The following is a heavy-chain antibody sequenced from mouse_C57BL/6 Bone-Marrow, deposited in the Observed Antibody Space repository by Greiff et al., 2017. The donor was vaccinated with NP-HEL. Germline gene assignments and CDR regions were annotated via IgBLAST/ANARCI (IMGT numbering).Heavy chain of an antibody. CDR3: ASPPGSRGYFDV. J-gene: IGHJ1*03. CDR1: GYTFTDYY. V-gene: IGHV1-26*01. D-gene: IGHD1-1*01. Sequence: VQLQQSGPELVKPGASVKISCKASGYTFTDYYMNWVKQSHGKSLEWIGDINPNNGGTSYNQKFKGKATLTVDKSSSTAYMELRSLTSEDSAVYYCASPPGSRGYFDVWGTGTTVTVSS. CDR2: INPNNGGT.